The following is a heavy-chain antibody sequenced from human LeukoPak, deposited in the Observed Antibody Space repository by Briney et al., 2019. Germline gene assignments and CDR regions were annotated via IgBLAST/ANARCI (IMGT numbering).Heavy chain of an antibody. CDR1: GFTFSRYW. CDR2: IKEDGGEK. CDR3: ARVGGDSSGNYGMDV. V-gene: IGHV3-7*01. Sequence: GGSLRLSCAASGFTFSRYWMSWVRQTPGKGLEWVANIKEDGGEKYYVDSVKGRFTISRDNSKNTLYLQMNSLRAEDTAVYYCARVGGDSSGNYGMDVWGQGTTVTVSS. D-gene: IGHD3-22*01. J-gene: IGHJ6*02.